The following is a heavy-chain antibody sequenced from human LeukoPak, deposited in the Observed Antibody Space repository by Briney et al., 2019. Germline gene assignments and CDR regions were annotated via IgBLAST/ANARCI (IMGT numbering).Heavy chain of an antibody. CDR2: IKSKTDGGTT. V-gene: IGHV3-15*01. CDR1: EFTFSNAW. J-gene: IGHJ5*02. Sequence: GGSLRLSCAASEFTFSNAWMSWVRQAPGKGLEWVGRIKSKTDGGTTDCAAPVKGRFTISRDDSKNTLYLQMNSLKTEDTAVYYCTRRHDYGDYLNWFDPWGQGTLVTVSS. CDR3: TRRHDYGDYLNWFDP. D-gene: IGHD4-17*01.